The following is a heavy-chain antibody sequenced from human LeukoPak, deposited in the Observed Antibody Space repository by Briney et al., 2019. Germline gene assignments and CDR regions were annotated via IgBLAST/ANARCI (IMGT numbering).Heavy chain of an antibody. CDR1: GGSISSYY. J-gene: IGHJ3*02. Sequence: SETLSLTCTVSGGSISSYYWSWIRQPAGKGLEWIGRIYTSGSTNYNPSLKSRVTMSVDTSKNQFSLKLSSVTAADTAMYYCARETQDSSGWYDLNAFDIWGQGTMVTVSS. D-gene: IGHD6-19*01. CDR3: ARETQDSSGWYDLNAFDI. CDR2: IYTSGST. V-gene: IGHV4-4*07.